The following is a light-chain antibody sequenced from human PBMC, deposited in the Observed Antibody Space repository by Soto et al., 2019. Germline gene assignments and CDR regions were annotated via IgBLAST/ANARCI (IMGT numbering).Light chain of an antibody. Sequence: EIVLTQSPGTLSLSPGERATLSCRASQSVSNNYLAWYQQKPGQAPRLLIYGASSRATGIPDRFSGSGSGTDFTLTISSLEPEDFAVYYCQQYATSPALTFGGGTKVEIK. CDR2: GAS. V-gene: IGKV3-20*01. CDR3: QQYATSPALT. J-gene: IGKJ4*01. CDR1: QSVSNNY.